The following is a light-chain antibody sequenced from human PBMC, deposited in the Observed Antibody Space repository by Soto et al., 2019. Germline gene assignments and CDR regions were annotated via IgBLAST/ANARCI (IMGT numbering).Light chain of an antibody. CDR2: SNN. J-gene: IGLJ2*01. Sequence: QSVLTQPPSASGTPGQRVTISCSGSSSNIGSNAVNWYQQLPGTAPKLLIHSNNQRPSGVPDRFSGSKSGTSASLAISGLQSEDEADYYCAAWDDSLNGPVFGGGTKPTVL. CDR3: AAWDDSLNGPV. CDR1: SSNIGSNA. V-gene: IGLV1-44*01.